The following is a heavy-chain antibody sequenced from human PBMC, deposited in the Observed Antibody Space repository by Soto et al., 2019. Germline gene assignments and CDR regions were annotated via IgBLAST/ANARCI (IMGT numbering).Heavy chain of an antibody. Sequence: EVRLVESGGGLVQPGGSLRLSCAASGFTFSSYEMNWVRQAAGKGLEWVSYISSGGTITYNADSVKGRFTISRDNAKNSLYLQMNSLRAEDTAVYYCARVLIPQRYYYYGMDVWGQGTTVTVSS. CDR1: GFTFSSYE. V-gene: IGHV3-48*03. J-gene: IGHJ6*02. D-gene: IGHD1-1*01. CDR3: ARVLIPQRYYYYGMDV. CDR2: ISSGGTIT.